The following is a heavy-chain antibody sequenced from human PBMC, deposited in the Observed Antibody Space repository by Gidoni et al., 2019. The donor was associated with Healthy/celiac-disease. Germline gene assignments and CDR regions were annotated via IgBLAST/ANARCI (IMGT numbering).Heavy chain of an antibody. J-gene: IGHJ4*02. D-gene: IGHD3-22*01. CDR1: GYSISSGYY. CDR3: AREAYDSSGYYYVGRDY. Sequence: QVQLQESGPGLVKPSETLSLTCTVSGYSISSGYYWGWSRQPPGKGLEWIGSIYHSGRTYYNPSLKRRVTISVDTSKNQFSLKLSSVTAADTAVYYCAREAYDSSGYYYVGRDYWGQGTLVTVSS. CDR2: IYHSGRT. V-gene: IGHV4-38-2*02.